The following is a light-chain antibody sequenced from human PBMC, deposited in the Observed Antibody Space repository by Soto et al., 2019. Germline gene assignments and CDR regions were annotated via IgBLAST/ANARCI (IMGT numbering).Light chain of an antibody. CDR1: QYVSVRF. Sequence: EIGLTQSPGTLSLSPWESATLSCMASQYVSVRFLAWYQQKPGQAPRLLIYGASDRATGIPDRFTGSGSGTDFTLTINRLEPEDFAVYFCQQYGSSPQTFGQGTKVDIK. V-gene: IGKV3-20*01. J-gene: IGKJ1*01. CDR2: GAS. CDR3: QQYGSSPQT.